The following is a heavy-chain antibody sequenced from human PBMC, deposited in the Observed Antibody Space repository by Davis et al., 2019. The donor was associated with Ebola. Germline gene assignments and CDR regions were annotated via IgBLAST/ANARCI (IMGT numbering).Heavy chain of an antibody. CDR3: ARGIYYSVQSGFDY. CDR2: ISGSGSTI. D-gene: IGHD4-11*01. Sequence: GESLKISCAASGFTFSGSAMHWVRQASGKGLEWVSYISGSGSTIFYADSVKGRFTISRDNAKNSLYLQMNSLRAEDTAVYYCARGIYYSVQSGFDYWGPGTLVTVSS. V-gene: IGHV3-48*03. J-gene: IGHJ4*02. CDR1: GFTFSGSA.